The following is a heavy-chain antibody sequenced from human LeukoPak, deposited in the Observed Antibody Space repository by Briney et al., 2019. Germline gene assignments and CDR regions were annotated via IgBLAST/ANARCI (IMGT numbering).Heavy chain of an antibody. V-gene: IGHV1-2*02. J-gene: IGHJ4*02. Sequence: GASVKVSCKASGYRFISNYIQWVRQAPGLGPEWMGWMHPGNGNTRYAEKFQCRVTMTRDTSINTAYMDLNSLRSDDTAVYYCAREGSYCVGGDCYSFDFWGQGTLITVSS. CDR2: MHPGNGNT. CDR3: AREGSYCVGGDCYSFDF. D-gene: IGHD2-21*02. CDR1: GYRFISNY.